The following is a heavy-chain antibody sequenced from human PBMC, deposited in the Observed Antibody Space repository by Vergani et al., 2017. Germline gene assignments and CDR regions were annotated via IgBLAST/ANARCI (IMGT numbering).Heavy chain of an antibody. D-gene: IGHD3-16*01. Sequence: QMQLQESGPGLVKASETLSLTCTVSGDSIISRSYYWGWIRQPPGKGLEWIGSIYNSGNGDSSSSLKSRVTISADTSKNQFSLRLTSEPAADTAVYYCASGKYYSDSTSHFRGRYFDVWGRGSLVTVPS. V-gene: IGHV4-39*01. CDR1: GDSIISRSYY. J-gene: IGHJ2*01. CDR3: ASGKYYSDSTSHFRGRYFDV. CDR2: IYNSGNG.